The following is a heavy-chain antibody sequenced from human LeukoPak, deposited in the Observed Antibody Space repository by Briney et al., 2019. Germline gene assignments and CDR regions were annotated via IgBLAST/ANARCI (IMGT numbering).Heavy chain of an antibody. CDR1: GFTFSSYG. CDR2: ISYDGSNK. V-gene: IGHV3-30*03. CDR3: ARHVTVINYYYYMGV. D-gene: IGHD2/OR15-2a*01. Sequence: PGGSLRLSCAASGFTFSSYGMHWVRQAPGKGLEWVAVISYDGSNKYYADSVKGRFTISRDNSKNTLYLQMNSLGAEDTAVYYWARHVTVINYYYYMGVWAKGPRSPSP. J-gene: IGHJ6*03.